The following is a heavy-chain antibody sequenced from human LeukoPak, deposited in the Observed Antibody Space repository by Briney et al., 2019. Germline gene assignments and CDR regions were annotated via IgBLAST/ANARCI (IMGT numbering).Heavy chain of an antibody. Sequence: GGSLRLSCEASGFSFSSYWMTWVRQAPGKGLEWVANIKQDGSEKYYVDSVKGRFTISRDNAKNSLYLQMNSLRAEDTAVYYCARDRSNWNYPYYYYYMDVWGKGTTVTVSS. CDR1: GFSFSSYW. J-gene: IGHJ6*03. V-gene: IGHV3-7*01. D-gene: IGHD1-7*01. CDR3: ARDRSNWNYPYYYYYMDV. CDR2: IKQDGSEK.